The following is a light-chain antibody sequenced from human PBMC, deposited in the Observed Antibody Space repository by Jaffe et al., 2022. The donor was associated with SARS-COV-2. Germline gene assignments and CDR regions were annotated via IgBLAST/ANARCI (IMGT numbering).Light chain of an antibody. CDR2: EGT. CDR3: FSYASSGTLV. CDR1: SSDVGTYNL. Sequence: QSALTQTASVSGSPGQSITISCTGTSSDVGTYNLVSWYQHYPGKAPKLMIYEGTKRPSGASNRFSGSKSGNTASLTISGLQAEDEADYYCFSYASSGTLVFGGGTKLTVL. V-gene: IGLV2-23*01. J-gene: IGLJ2*01.